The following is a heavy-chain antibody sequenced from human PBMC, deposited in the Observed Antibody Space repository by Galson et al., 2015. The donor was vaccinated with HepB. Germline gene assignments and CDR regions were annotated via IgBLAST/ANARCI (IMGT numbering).Heavy chain of an antibody. V-gene: IGHV3-33*06. D-gene: IGHD3-22*01. J-gene: IGHJ4*02. Sequence: SLRLSCATSGFIFRNYGMHWVRQAPGKGLEWVAVIWYDGRDQKYADSVRGRFTISRDNSRNTLYLQMSSLRVEDTALHYCAKLDSSGCSWGQGTLSPSPQ. CDR2: IWYDGRDQ. CDR3: AKLDSSGCS. CDR1: GFIFRNYG.